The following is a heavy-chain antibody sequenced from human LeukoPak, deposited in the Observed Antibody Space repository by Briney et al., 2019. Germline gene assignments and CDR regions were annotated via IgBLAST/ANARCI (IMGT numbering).Heavy chain of an antibody. Sequence: GASVKVSCKASEYTFTGYYMHWVRQAPGQGLEWMGWINPNSGGTNYAQKFQGRVTMTRDTSISTAYMELSRLRSDDTAVYYCARFLRGYSGYDWYYYYMDVWGKGTTVTVSS. CDR2: INPNSGGT. D-gene: IGHD5-12*01. CDR3: ARFLRGYSGYDWYYYYMDV. J-gene: IGHJ6*03. V-gene: IGHV1-2*02. CDR1: EYTFTGYY.